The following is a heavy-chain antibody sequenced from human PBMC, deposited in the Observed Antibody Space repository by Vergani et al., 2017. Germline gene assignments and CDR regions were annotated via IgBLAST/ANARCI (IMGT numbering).Heavy chain of an antibody. D-gene: IGHD2-2*01. CDR2: IIPILGIA. CDR1: GGTFSSYS. V-gene: IGHV1-69*04. Sequence: QVQLVQSGAEVKRPGSSVKVSCRASGGTFSSYSISWVRQAPGQGLEWMGRIIPILGIANYAQKFQGRVTITADKSTSTAYMELSSLRSEDTAVYYCARESWDIVVVPAAGYYYYGMDVWGQGTTVTVSS. CDR3: ARESWDIVVVPAAGYYYYGMDV. J-gene: IGHJ6*02.